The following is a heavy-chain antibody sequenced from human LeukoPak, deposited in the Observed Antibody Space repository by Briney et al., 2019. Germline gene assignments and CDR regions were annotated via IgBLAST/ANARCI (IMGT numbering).Heavy chain of an antibody. D-gene: IGHD4-17*01. J-gene: IGHJ6*02. CDR1: GFIFSSYA. CDR3: ARAESTVTTPLHYGMDV. CDR2: MSYDGSNK. V-gene: IGHV3-30-3*01. Sequence: GGSLRLSCAASGFIFSSYAMHWVRQAPGKGLEWVAVMSYDGSNKYCADSVKGRFTISRDNSKNTLYLQMNSLRAEDTAVYFCARAESTVTTPLHYGMDVWGQGTTVTVSS.